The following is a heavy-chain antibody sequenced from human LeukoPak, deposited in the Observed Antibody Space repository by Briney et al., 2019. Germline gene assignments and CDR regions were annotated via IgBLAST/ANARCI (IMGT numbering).Heavy chain of an antibody. V-gene: IGHV3-64*01. CDR2: ISSNGGST. CDR3: ARDVGTVPKDDYHYYMDV. CDR1: GFTFSSYA. D-gene: IGHD4-11*01. J-gene: IGHJ6*03. Sequence: PGGSLRLSCAASGFTFSSYAMHWVRQAPGKGLEYVSAISSNGGSTYYANSVKGRFTISRDNSKNTLYLQMGSLRAEDMAVYYCARDVGTVPKDDYHYYMDVWGKGTTVTVSS.